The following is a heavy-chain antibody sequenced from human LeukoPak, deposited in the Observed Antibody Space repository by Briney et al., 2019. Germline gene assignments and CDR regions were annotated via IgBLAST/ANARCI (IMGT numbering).Heavy chain of an antibody. CDR1: GFTFSTYG. J-gene: IGHJ4*02. Sequence: PGRSLRLSCAASGFTFSTYGMHWVRQAPGKGLEWVAVISYDGSNKYYADSVKGRFTISRDNAKNSLYLQMNSLRADDTALYYCARPSGQLSSSYFDYWGQGTLVTVSS. CDR3: ARPSGQLSSSYFDY. D-gene: IGHD3-10*01. CDR2: ISYDGSNK. V-gene: IGHV3-30*03.